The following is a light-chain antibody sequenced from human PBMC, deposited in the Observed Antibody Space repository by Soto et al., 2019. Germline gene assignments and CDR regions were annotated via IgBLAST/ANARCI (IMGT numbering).Light chain of an antibody. V-gene: IGKV3-20*01. CDR2: ATS. J-gene: IGKJ2*01. CDR1: QSINTRY. Sequence: EIVLTQSPGTLSLSPGERATLSCRASQSINTRYSAWYQQKPGQPPRLLIYATSSRAPGIPDRFSGSGSGTDFTLTINRLEPEEFAVYYGQQYDDSARYKFGQGTNLDIK. CDR3: QQYDDSARYK.